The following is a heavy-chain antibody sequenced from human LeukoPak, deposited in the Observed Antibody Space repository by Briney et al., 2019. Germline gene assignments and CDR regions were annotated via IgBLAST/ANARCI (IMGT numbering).Heavy chain of an antibody. CDR1: GFAFSAHG. V-gene: IGHV3-23*01. D-gene: IGHD1-26*01. J-gene: IGHJ4*02. CDR2: ISGNSGST. Sequence: GSLRLSCEASGFAFSAHGMSWVRQAPGKGLEWVSSISGNSGSTYYADSVKGRFTISRDNSKNTVYLQMNSLRAEDTAVYYCAKVSAWAMVGATYFDYWGQGTLVTVSS. CDR3: AKVSAWAMVGATYFDY.